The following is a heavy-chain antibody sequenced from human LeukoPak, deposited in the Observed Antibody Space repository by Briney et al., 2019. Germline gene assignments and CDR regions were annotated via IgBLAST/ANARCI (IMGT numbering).Heavy chain of an antibody. J-gene: IGHJ4*02. V-gene: IGHV3-21*01. CDR2: ISSSSSYI. CDR1: GFTFSTYS. D-gene: IGHD4-17*01. CDR3: ARGGYGDYVMEY. Sequence: GGSLRPSCAASGFTFSTYSLNWVRQAPGKGLEWVSSISSSSSYIYYADSMKGRFTISRDNAKNSLYLQMDSLRAEDTAVYYCARGGYGDYVMEYWGQGTLVTVSS.